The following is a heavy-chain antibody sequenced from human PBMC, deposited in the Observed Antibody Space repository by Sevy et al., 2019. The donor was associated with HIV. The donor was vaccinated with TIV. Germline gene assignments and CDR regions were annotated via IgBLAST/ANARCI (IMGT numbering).Heavy chain of an antibody. V-gene: IGHV4-59*01. J-gene: IGHJ4*02. CDR2: IYFTGNT. CDR3: ARDSTTRPRVLDY. Sequence: SETLSLTCSVSGGSISSYFWTWVRQSPGKGLEWIGNIYFTGNTDYSPSLMSRVTLSLDTSKSHFSLILNSVTAADTAVYYCARDSTTRPRVLDYWGQGTLVTVSS. D-gene: IGHD1-1*01. CDR1: GGSISSYF.